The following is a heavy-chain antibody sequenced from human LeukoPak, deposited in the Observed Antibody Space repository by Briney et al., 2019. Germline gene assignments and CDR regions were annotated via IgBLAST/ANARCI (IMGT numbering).Heavy chain of an antibody. CDR2: IRYDGSNK. J-gene: IGHJ6*03. D-gene: IGHD2-2*01. Sequence: GGSLRLSCAASGFTFSSYGMHWVRQAPGKGLEWVAFIRYDGSNKYYADSVKGRFTISRDNSKNTLYLQMNSLRAEDTAVYYCAKNRYQLLYYYYYYMDVWGKGTTVTVSS. V-gene: IGHV3-30*02. CDR3: AKNRYQLLYYYYYYMDV. CDR1: GFTFSSYG.